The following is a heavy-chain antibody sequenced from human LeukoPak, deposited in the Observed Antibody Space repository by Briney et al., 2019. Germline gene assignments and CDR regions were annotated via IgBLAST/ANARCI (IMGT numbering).Heavy chain of an antibody. CDR2: ISSSSSYI. V-gene: IGHV3-21*01. D-gene: IGHD2-15*01. J-gene: IGHJ4*02. Sequence: GGSLRLSCAASGFTFSSYSMNWVRQAPGKGLEWVSSISSSSSYIHYADSVKGRFTISRDNAKNSLYLQMNSLRAEDTAVYYCARVGCSGGSCYDFDYWGQGTLVTVSS. CDR3: ARVGCSGGSCYDFDY. CDR1: GFTFSSYS.